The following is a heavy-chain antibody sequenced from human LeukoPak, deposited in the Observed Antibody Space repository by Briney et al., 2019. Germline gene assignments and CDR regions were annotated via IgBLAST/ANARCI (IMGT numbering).Heavy chain of an antibody. CDR2: ISGSGGST. Sequence: GGSLRLSCAASGFTFSGSAMNWVRQAPGKGLEWGSVISGSGGSTYYADSVKGRFTISRDNSKNTLYLQMNSPRAEDTAEYYCAKGYYYDSSGGYRFDYWGQGTLVTVSS. D-gene: IGHD3-22*01. CDR1: GFTFSGSA. CDR3: AKGYYYDSSGGYRFDY. V-gene: IGHV3-23*01. J-gene: IGHJ4*02.